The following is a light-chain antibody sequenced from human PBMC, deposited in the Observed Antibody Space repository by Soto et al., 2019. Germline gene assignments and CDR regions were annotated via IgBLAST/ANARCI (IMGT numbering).Light chain of an antibody. V-gene: IGLV2-14*01. CDR1: SRDVGGYNY. J-gene: IGLJ1*01. CDR3: SSYTSSSTLDV. CDR2: DVS. Sequence: SALTHPASVSGSPGQSITISCTGTSRDVGGYNYVSWYQQHPGKAPKLTIYDVSNRPSGVSNRFSGSKSGNTASLTISGLQAEDEADYYCSSYTSSSTLDVFGTGTKVNVL.